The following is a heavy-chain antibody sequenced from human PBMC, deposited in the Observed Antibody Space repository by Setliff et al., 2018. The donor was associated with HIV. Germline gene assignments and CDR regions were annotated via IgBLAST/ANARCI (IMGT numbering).Heavy chain of an antibody. V-gene: IGHV4-39*07. D-gene: IGHD4-4*01. CDR3: ARGGRSTVTQWAWFDP. J-gene: IGHJ5*02. CDR2: FRHSGNT. Sequence: SETLSLTCTVSAGSIRSSTYYWAWIRQSPGKGLEWIGEFRHSGNTNINPSLKSRVTISGDTTKNQISLKLTSVTAADTAVYYCARGGRSTVTQWAWFDPWGQGTLVTVSS. CDR1: AGSIRSSTYY.